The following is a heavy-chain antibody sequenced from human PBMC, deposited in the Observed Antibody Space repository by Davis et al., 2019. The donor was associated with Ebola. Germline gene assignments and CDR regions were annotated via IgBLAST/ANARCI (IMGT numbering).Heavy chain of an antibody. CDR1: GFTFSSYA. CDR2: ISGSGGST. CDR3: AKAGGYHGFDY. D-gene: IGHD3-16*01. Sequence: GGSLRPSCAASGFTFSSYAMSWVRQAPGKGLEWVSAISGSGGSTYYADSVKGRFTITRDNSKNTLYLQMNSLRAEDTAVYYCAKAGGYHGFDYWGQGTLVTVSS. V-gene: IGHV3-23*01. J-gene: IGHJ4*02.